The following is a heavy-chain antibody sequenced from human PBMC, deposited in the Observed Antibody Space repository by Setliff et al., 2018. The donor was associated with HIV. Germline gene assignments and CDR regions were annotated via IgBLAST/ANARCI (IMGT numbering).Heavy chain of an antibody. J-gene: IGHJ4*02. D-gene: IGHD3-10*01. CDR2: FIPFFGTT. Sequence: SVKVSCKASGGTFNNLTISWVRQAPGQGLEWMGEFIPFFGTTNYAQKFQGRVSFTADASTNTAYMELSSLRSGDTAVFYCGRGKHYSSGSPPLYDSWGQGTLVTVSS. CDR3: GRGKHYSSGSPPLYDS. CDR1: GGTFNNLT. V-gene: IGHV1-69*13.